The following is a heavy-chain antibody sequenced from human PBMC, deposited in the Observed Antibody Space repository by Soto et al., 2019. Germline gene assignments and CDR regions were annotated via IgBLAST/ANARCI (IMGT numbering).Heavy chain of an antibody. V-gene: IGHV3-23*01. CDR3: AKDSEGYCSGGSCCPPLSRTPYWYFDL. Sequence: GGSLRLSCAASGFTFSSYAMSWVRQAPGKGLEWVSAISGSGGSTYYADSVKGRFTISRDNSKNTLYLQMNSLRAEDTAVYYCAKDSEGYCSGGSCCPPLSRTPYWYFDLWGRGTLVTVSS. CDR1: GFTFSSYA. J-gene: IGHJ2*01. D-gene: IGHD2-15*01. CDR2: ISGSGGST.